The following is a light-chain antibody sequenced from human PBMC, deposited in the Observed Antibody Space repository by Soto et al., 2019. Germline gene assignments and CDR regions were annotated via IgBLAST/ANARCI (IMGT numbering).Light chain of an antibody. J-gene: IGLJ3*02. CDR1: SSNIGTYS. CDR3: QSYDFTLGAFWV. V-gene: IGLV1-44*01. CDR2: GTS. Sequence: QSVLTQPPSASGTPGQRVTISCSGSSSNIGTYSVSWYQQFPGTAPRLLIYGTSNRPSGVPDRFSGSKSGTSASLAITGLQAEDEAHYFCQSYDFTLGAFWVFGGGTK.